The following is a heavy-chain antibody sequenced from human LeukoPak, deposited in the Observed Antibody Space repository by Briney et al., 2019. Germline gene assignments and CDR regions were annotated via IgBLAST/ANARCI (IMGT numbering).Heavy chain of an antibody. CDR1: RFTFRNYG. D-gene: IGHD3-10*01. J-gene: IGHJ4*02. CDR3: ARSWFGGFDY. CDR2: ISYDGSNK. Sequence: SGGSLRLSCAASRFTFRNYGMHWVRQAPGKGLEWVAVISYDGSNKYYADSVKGRFTISRDNSKNTLYLQMNSLRAEDTAVYYCARSWFGGFDYWGQGTLVTVSS. V-gene: IGHV3-30*19.